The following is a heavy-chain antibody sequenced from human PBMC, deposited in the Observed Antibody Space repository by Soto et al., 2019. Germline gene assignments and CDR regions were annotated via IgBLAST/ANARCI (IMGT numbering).Heavy chain of an antibody. Sequence: EVQLVESGGGLVQPGGSLRLSCAASGFTFSSYSMNWVRQAPGKGLEWVSYISSSSSTIYYADSVKGRFTISRDNAKNSLYLQMNSLRDEDTAVYYCAREPPTHYYYGMDVWGQGTTVTVSS. V-gene: IGHV3-48*02. CDR1: GFTFSSYS. J-gene: IGHJ6*02. CDR2: ISSSSSTI. CDR3: AREPPTHYYYGMDV.